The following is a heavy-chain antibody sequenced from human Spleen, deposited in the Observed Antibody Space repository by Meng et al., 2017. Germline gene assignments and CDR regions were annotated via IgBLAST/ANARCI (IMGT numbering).Heavy chain of an antibody. Sequence: ASVKVSCKATGYNFMSYGISWVRQAPGQGLEWMGRIDPKSGDTHYAQKFQGRVTMTGDTSISTAYMELSGLKSDDTAVYYCARDEDISAAGKLFGDYWGQGTLVTVSS. J-gene: IGHJ4*02. CDR3: ARDEDISAAGKLFGDY. V-gene: IGHV1-2*06. CDR1: GYNFMSYG. D-gene: IGHD6-13*01. CDR2: IDPKSGDT.